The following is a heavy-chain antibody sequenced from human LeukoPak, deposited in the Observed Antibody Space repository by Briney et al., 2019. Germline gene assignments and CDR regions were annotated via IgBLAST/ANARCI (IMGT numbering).Heavy chain of an antibody. Sequence: PGGSLRLSCAASGFTFSSYGMHWVRQAPGKGLEWVANIKQDGSEKYYVDSVKGRFTISRDNAKNSLYLQMNSLRAEDTAVYYCARDLDAFDIWGQGTMVTVSS. V-gene: IGHV3-7*01. J-gene: IGHJ3*02. CDR3: ARDLDAFDI. CDR1: GFTFSSYG. CDR2: IKQDGSEK.